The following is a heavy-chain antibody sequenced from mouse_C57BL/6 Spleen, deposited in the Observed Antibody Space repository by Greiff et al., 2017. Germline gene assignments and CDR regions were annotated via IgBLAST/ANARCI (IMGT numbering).Heavy chain of an antibody. Sequence: VQLQQPGAELVKPGASVKLSCKASGYTFTSYGMHWVKQRPGQGLEWIGMIHPNSGSTNYNEKFKSKATLTVDKSSSTAYMQLSSLTSEASAVYYWARSPDGYYDAMDYWGQGTSVTVSS. J-gene: IGHJ4*01. CDR2: IHPNSGST. CDR3: ARSPDGYYDAMDY. CDR1: GYTFTSYG. D-gene: IGHD2-3*01. V-gene: IGHV1-64*01.